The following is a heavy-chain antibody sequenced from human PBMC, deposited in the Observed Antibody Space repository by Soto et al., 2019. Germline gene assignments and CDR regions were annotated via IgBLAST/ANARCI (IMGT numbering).Heavy chain of an antibody. CDR2: ISYDGSNK. Sequence: QVQLVESGGGVVQPGRSLRLSCAASGLTFSSYAMHWVRQAPGKGLEWVAVISYDGSNKYYADSVKGRFTISRDNSKNTLYLQMNSLRAEDTAVYYCARVPLITEGAFDIWGQGTMVTVSS. J-gene: IGHJ3*02. CDR1: GLTFSSYA. CDR3: ARVPLITEGAFDI. V-gene: IGHV3-30-3*01.